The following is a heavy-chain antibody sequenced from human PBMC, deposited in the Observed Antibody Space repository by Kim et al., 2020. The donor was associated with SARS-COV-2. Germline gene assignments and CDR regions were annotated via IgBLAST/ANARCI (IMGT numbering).Heavy chain of an antibody. D-gene: IGHD6-19*01. CDR2: IYTSGST. CDR3: ARVKDDSSGWRTNWFDP. Sequence: SETLSLTCTVSGGSISSYYWSWIRQPAGKGLEWIGRIYTSGSTNYNPSLKSRVTMSVDTSKNQFSLKLSSVTAADTAVYYCARVKDDSSGWRTNWFDPWGQGTLVTVSS. CDR1: GGSISSYY. V-gene: IGHV4-4*07. J-gene: IGHJ5*02.